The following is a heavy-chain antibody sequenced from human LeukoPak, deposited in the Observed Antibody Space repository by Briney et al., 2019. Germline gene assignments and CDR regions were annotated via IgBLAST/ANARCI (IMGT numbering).Heavy chain of an antibody. CDR2: IWYDGSNK. CDR3: ARDYYRATRGPTFDY. J-gene: IGHJ4*02. Sequence: GRSLRLSCAASGFTFSSYGMHWVRQAPGKGLEWVAVIWYDGSNKYYADSVKGRFTISRDNSKNTLYLQMNSLRAEDTAVYYCARDYYRATRGPTFDYWGQGTLVTVSS. D-gene: IGHD5-24*01. CDR1: GFTFSSYG. V-gene: IGHV3-33*01.